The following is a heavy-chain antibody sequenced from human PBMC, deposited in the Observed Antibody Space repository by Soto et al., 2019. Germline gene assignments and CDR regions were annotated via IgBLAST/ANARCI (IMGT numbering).Heavy chain of an antibody. Sequence: GWSLRISCAASGFIFTSYSMNWVRQAPGKGLEWVSSISSSSSYIYYADSVKGRFTISRDNAKNSLYLQMSSLRAEDTAVYYCARDSGSSSDYYGMDVWGQGTTVTVSS. CDR2: ISSSSSYI. V-gene: IGHV3-21*01. D-gene: IGHD6-13*01. CDR3: ARDSGSSSDYYGMDV. J-gene: IGHJ6*02. CDR1: GFIFTSYS.